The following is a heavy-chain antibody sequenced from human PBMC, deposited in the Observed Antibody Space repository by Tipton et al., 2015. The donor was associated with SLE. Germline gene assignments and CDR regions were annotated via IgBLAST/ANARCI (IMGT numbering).Heavy chain of an antibody. J-gene: IGHJ3*02. D-gene: IGHD3-3*02. CDR2: IFDSGTT. V-gene: IGHV4-59*11. CDR1: GGSISGQY. Sequence: TLSLTCTVSGGSISGQYWSWIRQPPGKGLEWSGYIFDSGTTNYNPSLQSRVTISVDTSKNQFSLRLNSVTAADTAVYYCAREVKIISDSDAFDIWGQGTLVTVSS. CDR3: AREVKIISDSDAFDI.